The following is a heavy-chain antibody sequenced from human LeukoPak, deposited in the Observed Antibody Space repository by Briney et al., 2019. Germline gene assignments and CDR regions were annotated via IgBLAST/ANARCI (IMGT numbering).Heavy chain of an antibody. CDR1: GFTFNIYT. CDR3: ARTGGDSTGHQGDFDS. Sequence: PGGSLRLSCAASGFTFNIYTINWVRQGPGKGLEWVSSISSTSSVIHYTDSVKGRFTIFRDNAKNSLYLQIDSLTAEDTAVYYCARTGGDSTGHQGDFDSWGQGTLVTVSS. D-gene: IGHD3-22*01. V-gene: IGHV3-21*01. J-gene: IGHJ4*02. CDR2: ISSTSSVI.